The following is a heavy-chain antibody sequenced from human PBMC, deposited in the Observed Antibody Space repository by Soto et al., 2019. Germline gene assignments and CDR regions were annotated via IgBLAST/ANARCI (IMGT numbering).Heavy chain of an antibody. J-gene: IGHJ4*02. CDR1: GFTFSDHY. V-gene: IGHV3-72*01. D-gene: IGHD5-12*01. CDR3: ARYIVATKYLDY. Sequence: EVQLVESGGGLVQPGGSLRLSCAASGFTFSDHYMDWVRQAPGKGLEWIGRIKNKPKSYTTQYAASVKGRFTISRDDSINSLHLQMESLRADDTAVYYCARYIVATKYLDYWGQGTLVTASS. CDR2: IKNKPKSYTT.